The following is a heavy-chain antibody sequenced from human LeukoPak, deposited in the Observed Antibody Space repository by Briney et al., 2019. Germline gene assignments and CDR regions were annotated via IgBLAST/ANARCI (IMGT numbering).Heavy chain of an antibody. D-gene: IGHD4-23*01. CDR2: INHSGST. V-gene: IGHV4-34*01. J-gene: IGHJ4*02. CDR3: ARAYDVGGKGAFDY. CDR1: GGSFSGYY. Sequence: PSETLSLTCAVYGGSFSGYYWSWIRQPPGKGLEWIGEINHSGSTNYNPSLKSRVAISVDTSKNQFSLKLSSVTAADTAVYYCARAYDVGGKGAFDYWGQRTLVTVSS.